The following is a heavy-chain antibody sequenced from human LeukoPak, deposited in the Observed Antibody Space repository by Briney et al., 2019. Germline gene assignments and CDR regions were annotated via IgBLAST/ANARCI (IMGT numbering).Heavy chain of an antibody. V-gene: IGHV1-69*05. Sequence: SVKVSCKASGGTFSSYAISWVRQAPGQGLEWMGGIIPIFGTANYAQKFQGRVTITTDESTSTAYMELSSLRPEDTAVYYCAREGPRSGSYDYWGQGTLVTVSS. CDR2: IIPIFGTA. CDR3: AREGPRSGSYDY. J-gene: IGHJ4*02. D-gene: IGHD1-26*01. CDR1: GGTFSSYA.